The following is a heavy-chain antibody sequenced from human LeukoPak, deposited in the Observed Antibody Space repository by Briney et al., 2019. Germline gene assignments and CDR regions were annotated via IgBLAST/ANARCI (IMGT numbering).Heavy chain of an antibody. V-gene: IGHV1-24*01. CDR2: FDPEDGET. CDR1: GYTFTGYY. Sequence: ASVKVSCKASGYTFTGYYVHWVRQAPGKGLEWMGGFDPEDGETIYAQKFQGRVTMTEDTSTDTAYMELSSLRSEDTAVYYCATDSGTGYYYYYGMDVWGQGTTVTVSS. CDR3: ATDSGTGYYYYYGMDV. D-gene: IGHD1-7*01. J-gene: IGHJ6*02.